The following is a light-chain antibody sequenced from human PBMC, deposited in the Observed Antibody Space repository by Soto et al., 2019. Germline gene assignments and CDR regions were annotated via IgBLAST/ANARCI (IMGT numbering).Light chain of an antibody. Sequence: DIQMTQSPSSLSASVGDRVTITCRASQSISSYLNWYQQKPGKAPKLLIYAASSLQSGVPSRFSGSGSGTDFTLAISSLQPEDFATYYCQRSYSTLSTTVGQGTRLEIK. J-gene: IGKJ5*01. CDR1: QSISSY. CDR3: QRSYSTLSTT. V-gene: IGKV1-39*01. CDR2: AAS.